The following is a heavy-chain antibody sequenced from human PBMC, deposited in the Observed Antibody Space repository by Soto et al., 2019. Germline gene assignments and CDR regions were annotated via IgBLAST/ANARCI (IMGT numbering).Heavy chain of an antibody. V-gene: IGHV3-48*02. CDR1: GFTFSSYS. CDR3: ARDSSPPGARYYYYYGMDV. CDR2: ISSSSSTI. J-gene: IGHJ6*02. Sequence: GGSLRLSCAASGFTFSSYSMNWVRQAPGKGLGWVSYISSSSSTIYYADSVKGRFTISRDNAKNSLYLQMNSLRDEDTAVYYCARDSSPPGARYYYYYGMDVWGQGTTVTVSS. D-gene: IGHD3-10*01.